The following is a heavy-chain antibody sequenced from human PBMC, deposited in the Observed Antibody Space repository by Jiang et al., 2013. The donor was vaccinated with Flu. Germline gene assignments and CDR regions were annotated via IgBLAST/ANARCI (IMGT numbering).Heavy chain of an antibody. J-gene: IGHJ4*01. Sequence: LLKPSETLSLTCAVYVGSFSGYYWSWIRQPPGKGLEWIGEINHSGNFNSNPSLKSRVTMSVDPSKNQISLKLTSVTAADTAVYYCARGLTDCNGETCSNSFTDLDYWGHGILVTVSS. D-gene: IGHD2-15*01. CDR2: INHSGNF. CDR3: ARGLTDCNGETCSNSFTDLDY. V-gene: IGHV4-34*01. CDR1: VGSFSGYY.